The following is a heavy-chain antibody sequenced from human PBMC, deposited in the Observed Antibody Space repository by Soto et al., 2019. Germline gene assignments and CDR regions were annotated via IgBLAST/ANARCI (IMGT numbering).Heavy chain of an antibody. D-gene: IGHD3-22*01. Sequence: WGLLRVSWGAAGFTFGSHGGRRVRQAPGKGLEWVAVIWYDGSNKYYADSVKGRFTISRDNSKNTLYLQMNSLRAEDTAVYYCARDMGYYDSSGYYWADAFDIWGQGTMVTVSS. CDR3: ARDMGYYDSSGYYWADAFDI. CDR2: IWYDGSNK. CDR1: GFTFGSHG. J-gene: IGHJ3*02. V-gene: IGHV3-33*01.